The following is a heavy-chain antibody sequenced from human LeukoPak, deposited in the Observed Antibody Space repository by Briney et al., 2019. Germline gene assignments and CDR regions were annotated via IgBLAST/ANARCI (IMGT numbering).Heavy chain of an antibody. CDR3: ARHWPPHYYDSSGYYGDC. CDR2: IYPGDSDT. Sequence: GESLKISCKGSGYSFTSYWIGWVRQMPGKGLEWMGIIYPGDSDTRYSPSFQGQVTISADKSISTAYLQWSSLKASDTAMYYCARHWPPHYYDSSGYYGDCWGQGTLVTVSS. CDR1: GYSFTSYW. V-gene: IGHV5-51*01. J-gene: IGHJ5*01. D-gene: IGHD3-22*01.